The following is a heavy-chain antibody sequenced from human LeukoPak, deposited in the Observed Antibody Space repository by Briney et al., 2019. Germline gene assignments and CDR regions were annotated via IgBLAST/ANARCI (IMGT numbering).Heavy chain of an antibody. J-gene: IGHJ5*02. D-gene: IGHD6-13*01. CDR1: GFIFSSHA. V-gene: IGHV3-30*04. CDR2: ISYDGSNK. Sequence: GSLRLSCAASGFIFSSHAMNWVRQAPGKGLEWVAVISYDGSNKYYADSVKGRFTISRDNSKNTLYLQMNSLRAEDTAVYYCAREEEYSSSWCFRSGFVEGWFDPWGQGTLVTVSS. CDR3: AREEEYSSSWCFRSGFVEGWFDP.